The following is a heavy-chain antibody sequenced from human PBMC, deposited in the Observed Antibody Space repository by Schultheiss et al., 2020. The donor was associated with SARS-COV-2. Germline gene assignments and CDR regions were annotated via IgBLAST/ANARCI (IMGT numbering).Heavy chain of an antibody. J-gene: IGHJ4*02. D-gene: IGHD1-26*01. CDR2: INPSGGST. CDR1: GGTFSSYA. Sequence: ASVKVSCKASGGTFSSYAISWVRQAPGQGLEWMGIINPSGGSTNYAQKFQGRVTMTRDTSTNTVYMELSSLRSEDTAVYYCANSGSYLSYFDYWGQGTLVTVSS. V-gene: IGHV1-46*01. CDR3: ANSGSYLSYFDY.